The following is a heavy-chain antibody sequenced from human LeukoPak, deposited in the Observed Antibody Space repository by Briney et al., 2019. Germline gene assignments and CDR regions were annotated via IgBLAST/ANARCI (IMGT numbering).Heavy chain of an antibody. D-gene: IGHD4-17*01. CDR3: GRGTVTDPHDY. J-gene: IGHJ4*02. CDR1: GCTFSNYW. V-gene: IGHV3-7*04. Sequence: QPAGTLRLSCAASGCTFSNYWMSWVRQAPGKGPERVANINQDGSEKYYVGSVKGRFTISRDNAKNSLYLQMNSLRAEDTAVYYCGRGTVTDPHDYWGQGTLVTVSS. CDR2: INQDGSEK.